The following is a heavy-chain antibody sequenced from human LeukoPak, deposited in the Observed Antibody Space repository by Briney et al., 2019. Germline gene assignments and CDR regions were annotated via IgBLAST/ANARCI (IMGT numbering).Heavy chain of an antibody. D-gene: IGHD7-27*01. V-gene: IGHV3-21*01. CDR2: ISSSSTYI. CDR1: GFTFSSYS. Sequence: GGSLRLSCAASGFTFSSYSMNWVRQAPGKGLEWVSSISSSSTYIYYADSVKGRFTISRDNAKNSLYLQMNSLRAEDTAVYYCATSAGAANRGDYWGQGTLVTVSS. CDR3: ATSAGAANRGDY. J-gene: IGHJ4*02.